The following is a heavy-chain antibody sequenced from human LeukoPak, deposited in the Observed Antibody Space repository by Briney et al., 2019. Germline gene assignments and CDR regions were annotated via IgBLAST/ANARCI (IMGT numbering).Heavy chain of an antibody. D-gene: IGHD1-1*01. CDR1: GGSISSGSYY. Sequence: TLSLTCTVSGGSISSGSYYWSWIRQPAGKGLEWIGRIYTSGSTNYNPSLKSRVTISVDTSKNQFSLKLGSVTAADTAVYYCARDRTTQGFDYWGQGTLVTVSS. CDR3: ARDRTTQGFDY. J-gene: IGHJ4*02. V-gene: IGHV4-61*02. CDR2: IYTSGST.